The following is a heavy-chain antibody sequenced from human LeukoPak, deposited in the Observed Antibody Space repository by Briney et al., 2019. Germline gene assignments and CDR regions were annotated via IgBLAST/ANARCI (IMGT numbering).Heavy chain of an antibody. Sequence: GGSLRLSCAASGFTFSSYAMSWVRQAPGKGLEWVSAISGSGGSTYYADSVKGRFTISRDNSKNTLYLQMNSLRAEDTAVYYCAKDRGRYCSSTSCYTPFDPWGQGTLVTVSS. V-gene: IGHV3-23*01. J-gene: IGHJ5*02. CDR3: AKDRGRYCSSTSCYTPFDP. CDR1: GFTFSSYA. D-gene: IGHD2-2*02. CDR2: ISGSGGST.